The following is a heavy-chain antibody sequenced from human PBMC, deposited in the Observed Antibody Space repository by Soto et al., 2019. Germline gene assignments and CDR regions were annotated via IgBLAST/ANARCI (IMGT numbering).Heavy chain of an antibody. D-gene: IGHD3-3*01. CDR3: ARFCERESNYDFWSGYPNDAFDI. CDR1: GGSISSGGYY. V-gene: IGHV4-31*03. Sequence: SGTLSLTCTVSGGSISSGGYYWSWISQHPGKGLGGIGYLYYSGSTYYNPSLTSRVTLSVDASQNQFSLKLTSVTGGDRAVYYCARFCERESNYDFWSGYPNDAFDIWGQGTMVTVSS. CDR2: LYYSGST. J-gene: IGHJ3*02.